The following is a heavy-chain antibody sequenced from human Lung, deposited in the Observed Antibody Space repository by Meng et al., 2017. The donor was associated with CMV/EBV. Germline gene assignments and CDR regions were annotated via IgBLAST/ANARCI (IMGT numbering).Heavy chain of an antibody. J-gene: IGHJ4*02. V-gene: IGHV1-8*01. Sequence: SXXVSXXASGYTFTSYDINWVRQATGQGLEWMGWMNPNSGNTGYAQKFQGRVTMTRNTSISTAYMELSSLRSEDTAVYYCARGFLAAKSGLRSLTYWGQGXLVTVSS. CDR2: MNPNSGNT. CDR3: ARGFLAAKSGLRSLTY. CDR1: GYTFTSYD. D-gene: IGHD2-15*01.